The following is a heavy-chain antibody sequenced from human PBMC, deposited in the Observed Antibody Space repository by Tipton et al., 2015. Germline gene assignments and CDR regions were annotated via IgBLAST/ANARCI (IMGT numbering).Heavy chain of an antibody. D-gene: IGHD5-24*01. Sequence: SLRLSCAASGFTISTHEMTWVRQAPGKGLEWISYIRPDETTMFYADSVEGRFTISRDNAENSLYLQMNSLRVEDTAVYYCARGYTDFDYWGQGTLVTVSS. CDR2: IRPDETTM. CDR3: ARGYTDFDY. V-gene: IGHV3-48*03. J-gene: IGHJ4*02. CDR1: GFTISTHE.